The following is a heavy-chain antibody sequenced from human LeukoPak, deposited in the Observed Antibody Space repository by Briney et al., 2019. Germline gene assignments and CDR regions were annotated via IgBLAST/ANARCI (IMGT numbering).Heavy chain of an antibody. CDR3: AKLVGTVTTPTDY. D-gene: IGHD1-1*01. CDR2: ISGSGENT. Sequence: GGSLRLSCAASGFTFNNAWMSWVRQAPGEGVEWVSVISGSGENTDYADSVKGRFTISRDNSKNTLSLQMNSLRVEDTAVYYCAKLVGTVTTPTDYWGQGTLVTVSS. J-gene: IGHJ4*02. V-gene: IGHV3-23*01. CDR1: GFTFNNAW.